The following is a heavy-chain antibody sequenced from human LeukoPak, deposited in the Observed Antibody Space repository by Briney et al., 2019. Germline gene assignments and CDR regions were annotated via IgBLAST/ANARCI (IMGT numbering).Heavy chain of an antibody. CDR1: GGTFSSYA. J-gene: IGHJ4*02. V-gene: IGHV1-69*01. CDR3: ARGWDYDSGGRPTAYVY. Sequence: SVKVSCKASGGTFSSYAISWVRQAPGQGLEWMGGIIPIFGTANYAQKFQGRVTITADESTSTVYMELKSLKSEDTAVYYCARGWDYDSGGRPTAYVYWGQGTLVTVSS. CDR2: IIPIFGTA. D-gene: IGHD3-22*01.